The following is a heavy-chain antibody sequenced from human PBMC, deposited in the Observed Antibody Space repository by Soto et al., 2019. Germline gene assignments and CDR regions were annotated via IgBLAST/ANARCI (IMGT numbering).Heavy chain of an antibody. CDR1: GYGLTSYD. CDR2: MNPNTGNT. V-gene: IGHV1-8*01. CDR3: ATARRGRNRCFDI. Sequence: ASVKGYCKTSGYGLTSYDVGWVRKATGQGLEWMGWMNPNTGNTGYAQKLQGRVTMTRNTSISTAYMEMSSLRSEDTATYYCATARRGRNRCFDIWGQGPMVTVS. J-gene: IGHJ3*02. D-gene: IGHD3-16*02.